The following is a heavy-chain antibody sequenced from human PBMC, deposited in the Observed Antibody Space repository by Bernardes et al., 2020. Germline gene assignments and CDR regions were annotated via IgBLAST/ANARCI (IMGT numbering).Heavy chain of an antibody. V-gene: IGHV4-39*01. D-gene: IGHD3-3*01. J-gene: IGHJ4*02. CDR3: AGWGVDIWSGYYLNY. CDR1: GGSISSSSYY. Sequence: SESLSLTCTVSGGSISSSSYYWGWLRHPPGKGLEWIGSIYYGGITYYNPSLKSRVTISVDTSKNQFSLKLGYVTASDTAVYYCAGWGVDIWSGYYLNYWGQGTLVTVSS. CDR2: IYYGGIT.